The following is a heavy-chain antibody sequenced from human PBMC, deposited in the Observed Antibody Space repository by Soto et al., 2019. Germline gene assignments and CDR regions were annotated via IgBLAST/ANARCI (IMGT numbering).Heavy chain of an antibody. CDR2: ISAYNGNT. J-gene: IGHJ3*02. V-gene: IGHV1-18*01. D-gene: IGHD3-9*01. Sequence: QVQLVQSGAEVKKPGASVKVSCKASGYTFTSYGISWVRQAPGQGLEWMGWISAYNGNTNYAQKLQGRVTMTTDTSTSTGYMELRSLRSDDTAVYYCARDRPPGYFDWSDAFDIWGQGTMVTVSS. CDR3: ARDRPPGYFDWSDAFDI. CDR1: GYTFTSYG.